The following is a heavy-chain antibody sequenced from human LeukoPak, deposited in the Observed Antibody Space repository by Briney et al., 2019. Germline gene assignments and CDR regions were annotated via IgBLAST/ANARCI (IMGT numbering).Heavy chain of an antibody. D-gene: IGHD6-25*01. J-gene: IGHJ3*02. CDR2: ISAYNGNT. V-gene: IGHV1-18*01. CDR1: GYTFTSYG. Sequence: ASVKVSCKASGYTFTSYGISWVRQATGQGLERMGWISAYNGNTNYAQKLQGRVTMTTDTSTSTAYLELRSLRSDDTAVYYCARVGRLARHAFDIWGQGTMVTVSS. CDR3: ARVGRLARHAFDI.